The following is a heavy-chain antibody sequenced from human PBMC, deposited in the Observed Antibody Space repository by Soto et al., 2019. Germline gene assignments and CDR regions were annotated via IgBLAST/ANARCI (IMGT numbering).Heavy chain of an antibody. CDR2: IKSKTNGGTT. V-gene: IGHV3-15*01. J-gene: IGHJ5*02. Sequence: EVQLVESGGGLVKPGGSLRLSCAASGFTFSNAWMSWVRQAPGKGLEWVGRIKSKTNGGTTDYAAPVKGRFTISRDDSKNTLYLQMNSLKTEDTAVYYCTTDKDYDILTGYYNWFDPWGQGTLVTVSS. CDR3: TTDKDYDILTGYYNWFDP. CDR1: GFTFSNAW. D-gene: IGHD3-9*01.